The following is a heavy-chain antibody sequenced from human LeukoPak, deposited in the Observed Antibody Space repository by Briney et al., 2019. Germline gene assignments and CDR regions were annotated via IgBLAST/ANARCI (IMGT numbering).Heavy chain of an antibody. CDR2: ISSSSTYI. CDR3: ARGGYNHPMDY. J-gene: IGHJ4*02. Sequence: GGSLRLSCAASGFTFSSYSMNWVRQAPGKGLGWVSSISSSSTYIYDADSVKGRFTISRDNAKNSLYLQMSSLRAEDTAVYYCARGGYNHPMDYWGQGTLVTVSS. V-gene: IGHV3-21*01. D-gene: IGHD5-24*01. CDR1: GFTFSSYS.